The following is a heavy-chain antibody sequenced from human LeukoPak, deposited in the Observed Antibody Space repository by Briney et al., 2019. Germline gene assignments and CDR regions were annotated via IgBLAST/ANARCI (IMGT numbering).Heavy chain of an antibody. D-gene: IGHD3-10*01. J-gene: IGHJ3*02. CDR3: ARLSSPLDAFDI. V-gene: IGHV4-59*08. Sequence: PSETLSLTCTVSGGSIRSYYRSWIRQPPGKGLEWIGYIYYSGSTNYNPSLKSRVTISVDTSKNQFSLKLSSVTAADTAVYYCARLSSPLDAFDIWGQGTMVTVSS. CDR2: IYYSGST. CDR1: GGSIRSYY.